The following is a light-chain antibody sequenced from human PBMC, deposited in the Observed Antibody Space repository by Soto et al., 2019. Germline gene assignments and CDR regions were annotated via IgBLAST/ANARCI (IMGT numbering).Light chain of an antibody. CDR1: QSVSSN. CDR3: QQYDDWPRT. CDR2: GAS. V-gene: IGKV3-15*01. J-gene: IGKJ1*01. Sequence: EIVMTQSQATLSVSQGERATLSCRASQSVSSNIAWYQQKPGQAPRLLIYGASTRATGLPARFSGSGSGTEFTLTISSLQSEDFAAYYCQQYDDWPRTFGQGTKVDSK.